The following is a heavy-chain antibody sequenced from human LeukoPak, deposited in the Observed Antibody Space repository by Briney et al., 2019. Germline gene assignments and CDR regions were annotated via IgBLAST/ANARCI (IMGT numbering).Heavy chain of an antibody. CDR3: ARDRPIVVVPAATKNDAFDI. D-gene: IGHD2-2*01. CDR1: GFTFSSYW. CDR2: IKQDGSEK. V-gene: IGHV3-7*01. Sequence: GGSLRLSCAASGFTFSSYWMSWVRQAPGKGLEWVANIKQDGSEKYYVDSVKGRFTISRDNAKNSLYLQMNSLRAEDTAVYYCARDRPIVVVPAATKNDAFDIWGQGTMVTVSS. J-gene: IGHJ3*02.